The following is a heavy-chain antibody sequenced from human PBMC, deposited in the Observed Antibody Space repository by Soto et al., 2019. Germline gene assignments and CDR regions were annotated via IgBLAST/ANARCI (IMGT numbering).Heavy chain of an antibody. V-gene: IGHV3-48*02. CDR1: GFTFSSYS. CDR2: ISISSTTI. Sequence: EVQLVESGGGLVQPGGSLRLSCAASGFTFSSYSMNWVRQAPGKGLEWVSYISISSTTIYYADSVKGRFTISRDDAKNSLYLQMNSLRDEDTSGYYCARDNGIEGSFDPWGQGTLVTVSS. J-gene: IGHJ5*02. CDR3: ARDNGIEGSFDP.